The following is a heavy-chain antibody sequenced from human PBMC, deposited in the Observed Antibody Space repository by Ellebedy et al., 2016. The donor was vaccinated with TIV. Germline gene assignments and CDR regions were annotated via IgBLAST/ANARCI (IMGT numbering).Heavy chain of an antibody. CDR1: GFAVSSDY. CDR3: ARDRGTTMTVSDY. J-gene: IGHJ4*02. V-gene: IGHV3-66*01. CDR2: IYSGTST. Sequence: GESLKISCAASGFAVSSDYMGWVRQAPGKGLEWVAVIYSGTSTYYAGSVKGRFTISRDNSKNTVYLQMNSLRAEDTAVYYCARDRGTTMTVSDYWGQGTLVTVSS. D-gene: IGHD3-22*01.